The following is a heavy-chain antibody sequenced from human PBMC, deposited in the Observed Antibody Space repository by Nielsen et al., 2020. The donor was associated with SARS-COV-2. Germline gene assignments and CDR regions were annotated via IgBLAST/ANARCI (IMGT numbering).Heavy chain of an antibody. Sequence: GGSLRLSCAASAFTFSTYWMHWVRHAPGKGLVWVSRINSDGSSTSYADSVKGRFTISRDNAKNTLYLQMNSLRAEDTAVYYCVRGGSRRSFDYWGQGTLVTVSS. CDR1: AFTFSTYW. J-gene: IGHJ4*02. D-gene: IGHD2-15*01. CDR3: VRGGSRRSFDY. CDR2: INSDGSST. V-gene: IGHV3-74*01.